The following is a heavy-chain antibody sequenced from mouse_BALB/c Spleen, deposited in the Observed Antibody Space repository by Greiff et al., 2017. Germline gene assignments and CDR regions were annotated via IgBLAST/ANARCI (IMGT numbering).Heavy chain of an antibody. V-gene: IGHV1-9*01. Sequence: VQLQQPGAELMKPGASVKISCKATGYTFSSYWIEWVKQRPGHGLEWIGEILPGSGSTNYNEKFKGKATFTADTSSNTAYMQLSSLTSEDSAVYYCARTDGYYWYFDVWGAGTTVTVSS. CDR1: GYTFSSYW. CDR3: ARTDGYYWYFDV. CDR2: ILPGSGST. J-gene: IGHJ1*01. D-gene: IGHD2-3*01.